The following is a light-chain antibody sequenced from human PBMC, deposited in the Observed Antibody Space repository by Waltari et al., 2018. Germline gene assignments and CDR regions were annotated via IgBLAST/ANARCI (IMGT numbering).Light chain of an antibody. CDR2: AAS. CDR1: QTIPRH. Sequence: DIHLTQSPSYLSASVGDRVTITCRASQTIPRHLNWYQQRPGDGPKLLIYAASNLQTGVPSRFSGSGSGTDFTLTITDLQLDDFATYSCHQTYVTPYTFGQGTKLQIK. V-gene: IGKV1-39*01. CDR3: HQTYVTPYT. J-gene: IGKJ2*01.